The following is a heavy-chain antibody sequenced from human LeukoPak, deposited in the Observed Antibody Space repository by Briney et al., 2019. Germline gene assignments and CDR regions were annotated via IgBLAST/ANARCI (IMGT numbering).Heavy chain of an antibody. V-gene: IGHV3-7*01. CDR1: GFTFSSYW. CDR2: IKQDGSEK. D-gene: IGHD2-2*02. CDR3: ARDCSSTTCYRNGYDS. J-gene: IGHJ5*01. Sequence: GGSLRLSCAASGFTFSSYWMTWVRQAPGKGLEWVANIKQDGSEKYYVDSVKGRFTISRDNAKNSLYLQMNSLRAEDTAVYYCARDCSSTTCYRNGYDSWGQGTLVTVSS.